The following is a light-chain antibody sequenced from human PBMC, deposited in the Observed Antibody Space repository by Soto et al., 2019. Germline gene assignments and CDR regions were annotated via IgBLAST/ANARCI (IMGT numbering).Light chain of an antibody. CDR2: EVS. CDR3: SSYTSSSTLMV. CDR1: SSDVGGYNY. V-gene: IGLV2-14*01. Sequence: QSALTQRASVSGSPGQSITISCTGTSSDVGGYNYVSWYQQHPGKAPKLLIYEVSHRPSGVSNRFSGSKSGNTASLTVSGLQAEDEADYYCSSYTSSSTLMVFGTGTKLTVL. J-gene: IGLJ1*01.